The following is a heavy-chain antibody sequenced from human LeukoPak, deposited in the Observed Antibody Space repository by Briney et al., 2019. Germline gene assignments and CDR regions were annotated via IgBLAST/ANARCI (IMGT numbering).Heavy chain of an antibody. J-gene: IGHJ4*02. CDR1: GGSISSSNW. V-gene: IGHV4-4*02. CDR2: IYHSGST. Sequence: SETLSLTCAVSGGSISSSNWWSWVRQPPGKGLEWIGEIYHSGSTNYNPSLKSRVTISADKSKNQFSLKLSSVTAADTAVYYCARDLLGETGTVDYWGQGTLVTVSS. CDR3: ARDLLGETGTVDY. D-gene: IGHD1-1*01.